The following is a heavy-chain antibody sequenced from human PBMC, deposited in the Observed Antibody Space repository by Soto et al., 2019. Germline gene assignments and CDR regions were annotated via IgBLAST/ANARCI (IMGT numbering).Heavy chain of an antibody. D-gene: IGHD5-18*01. CDR2: ISHDGSNK. V-gene: IGHV3-30-3*01. J-gene: IGHJ4*02. CDR3: ARDPYAQPRQPWVY. CDR1: GFTFSSYA. Sequence: QVQLVESGGGVVQSGRSLRLSCAGSGFTFSSYAMHWVRQAPGKGLEWVAVISHDGSNKYYADSVKGRFTISRDNSQSTLYLQMNSLRPEDTAVYYCARDPYAQPRQPWVYWGQGTLVTVSS.